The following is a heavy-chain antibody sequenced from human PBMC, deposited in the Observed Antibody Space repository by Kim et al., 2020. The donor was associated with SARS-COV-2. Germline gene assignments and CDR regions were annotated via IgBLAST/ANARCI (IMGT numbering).Heavy chain of an antibody. Sequence: GGSLRLSCAASGFTFSPYTMHWVRQRPGKGLVWVSRITGDERTISYADSLKGRFTISRDNAKNTLYLQMNSLTAEDTALYYCARSVQNGFDYWGPGTLVT. D-gene: IGHD4-17*01. J-gene: IGHJ4*02. CDR3: ARSVQNGFDY. V-gene: IGHV3-74*01. CDR2: ITGDERTI. CDR1: GFTFSPYT.